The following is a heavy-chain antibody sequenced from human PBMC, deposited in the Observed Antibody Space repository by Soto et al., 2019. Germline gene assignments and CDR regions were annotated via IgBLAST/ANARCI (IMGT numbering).Heavy chain of an antibody. D-gene: IGHD3-10*01. V-gene: IGHV1-24*01. CDR2: FDPGSGST. CDR1: GYSLTELS. CDR3: ATRPRPYAPGIYNLTPSLHY. J-gene: IGHJ4*02. Sequence: QVQLVQSGAEVKKPGASVKVSCKVSGYSLTELSMHWVRQAPGKGLEWLGGFDPGSGSTVYAQRFEDRVRMTEYASAGTAFMDLGSLRSDDTAIYYCATRPRPYAPGIYNLTPSLHYWGQGSLLTVSS.